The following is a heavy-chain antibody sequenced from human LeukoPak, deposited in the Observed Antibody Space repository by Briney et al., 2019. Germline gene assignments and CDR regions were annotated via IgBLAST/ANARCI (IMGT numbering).Heavy chain of an antibody. J-gene: IGHJ4*02. CDR2: IKQDGSEK. V-gene: IGHV3-7*01. D-gene: IGHD3-10*01. CDR1: GFTFSSYW. Sequence: GGSLRLSCAASGFTFSSYWMSWVRQAPGKGLEWVANIKQDGSEKYYVDSVKGRFTISRDNAKNSLYLQMNSLRAEDTAVYYCARGRGILWFGELSSFDYWGQGTLVTVSS. CDR3: ARGRGILWFGELSSFDY.